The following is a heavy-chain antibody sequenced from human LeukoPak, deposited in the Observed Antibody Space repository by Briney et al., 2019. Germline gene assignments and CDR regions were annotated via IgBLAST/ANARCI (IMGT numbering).Heavy chain of an antibody. V-gene: IGHV4-34*01. J-gene: IGHJ4*02. CDR3: AKTVTAIAPWYFDY. D-gene: IGHD2-21*02. CDR2: INHSGST. Sequence: SETLSLTCAVYGGSFSGYYWSWIRQPPGKGLEWIGEINHSGSTNYNPSLKSRVTISVDTSKNQFSLKLGSVTAADTAVYYCAKTVTAIAPWYFDYWGQGTLVTVSS. CDR1: GGSFSGYY.